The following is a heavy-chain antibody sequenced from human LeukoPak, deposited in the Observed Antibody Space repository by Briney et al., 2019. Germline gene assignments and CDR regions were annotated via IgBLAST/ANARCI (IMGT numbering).Heavy chain of an antibody. CDR3: AKDPILSGYDF. CDR1: ALTFGSYA. D-gene: IGHD5-12*01. V-gene: IGHV3-23*01. J-gene: IGHJ4*02. CDR2: ISGSGGST. Sequence: PGGSLRLACAASALTFGSYAMGWVRQAPEKGLEWVSAISGSGGSTYYADSVKGRFTISRDNSKNTLYLQMNSLRAEDTAVYYCAKDPILSGYDFWGQGTLVTVSS.